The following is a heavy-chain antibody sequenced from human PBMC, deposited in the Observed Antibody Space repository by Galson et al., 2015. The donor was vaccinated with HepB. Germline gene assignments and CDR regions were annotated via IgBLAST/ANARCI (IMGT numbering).Heavy chain of an antibody. Sequence: SLRLSCAASGFTFSSYGMHWVRQAPGKGLEWVAVIWYDGSNKYYADSVKGRFTISRDNSKNTLYLQMNSLRADDTAVYYCAKGARQLGYCSGGNCYSVDYWGQGTLVTVSS. CDR2: IWYDGSNK. D-gene: IGHD2-15*01. J-gene: IGHJ4*02. CDR3: AKGARQLGYCSGGNCYSVDY. CDR1: GFTFSSYG. V-gene: IGHV3-33*06.